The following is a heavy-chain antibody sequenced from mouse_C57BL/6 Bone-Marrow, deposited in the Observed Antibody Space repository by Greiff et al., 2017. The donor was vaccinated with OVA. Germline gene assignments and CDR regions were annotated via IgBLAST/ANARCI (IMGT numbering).Heavy chain of an antibody. Sequence: VKLQESGAELARPGASVKLSCKASGYTFTSYGISWVKQRTGQGLEWIGEIYPRSGNTYYNEKFKGKATLTADKSYSTAYMELRSRTSEDSAVYFCARPYYYGSSDGWFAYWGQGTLVTVSA. D-gene: IGHD1-1*01. CDR3: ARPYYYGSSDGWFAY. CDR2: IYPRSGNT. J-gene: IGHJ3*01. V-gene: IGHV1-81*01. CDR1: GYTFTSYG.